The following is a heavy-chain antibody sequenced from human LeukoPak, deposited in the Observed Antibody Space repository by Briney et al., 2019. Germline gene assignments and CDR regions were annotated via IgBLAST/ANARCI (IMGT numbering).Heavy chain of an antibody. V-gene: IGHV3-30*18. CDR3: AKEGAEVVEYYDILTGYYDFDY. J-gene: IGHJ4*02. Sequence: PGGSLRLSCAASGFTFSSYGMHWVRQAPGKGLEWVAVISYDGSNKYYADSVKGRFTISRHNSKNTLYLQMNSLRAEDTAVYYCAKEGAEVVEYYDILTGYYDFDYWGQGTLVTVSS. D-gene: IGHD3-9*01. CDR2: ISYDGSNK. CDR1: GFTFSSYG.